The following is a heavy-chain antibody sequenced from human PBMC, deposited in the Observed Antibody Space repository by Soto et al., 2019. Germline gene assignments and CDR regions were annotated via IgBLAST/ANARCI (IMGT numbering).Heavy chain of an antibody. V-gene: IGHV3-53*04. D-gene: IGHD3-10*01. CDR2: IYSGGST. Sequence: PGGSLRLSCAASGFTVSSNYMSWVRQAPGKGLEWVSVIYSGGSTYYADSVKGRFTISRHNSKNTLYLQMNSLRAEDTAVYYCAVWFGELSGWFDPWGQGTLVTVSS. J-gene: IGHJ5*02. CDR1: GFTVSSNY. CDR3: AVWFGELSGWFDP.